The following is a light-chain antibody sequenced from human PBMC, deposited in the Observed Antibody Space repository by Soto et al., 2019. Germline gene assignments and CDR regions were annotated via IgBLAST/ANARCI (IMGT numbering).Light chain of an antibody. CDR3: QQYGSSPQT. CDR1: QSVSSSY. CDR2: GAS. J-gene: IGKJ1*01. Sequence: EIELTQSPGTLSLSPGQRATLSCRASQSVSSSYLAWYQQKPGQAPRLLIYGASSRANGIPDSFSGSGSGTDFTLTISRLEPEDFAVYYCQQYGSSPQTFGQGTKVQIK. V-gene: IGKV3-20*01.